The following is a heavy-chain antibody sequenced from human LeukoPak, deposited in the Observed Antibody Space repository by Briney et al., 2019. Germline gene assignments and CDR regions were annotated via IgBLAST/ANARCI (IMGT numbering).Heavy chain of an antibody. J-gene: IGHJ5*01. D-gene: IGHD6-6*01. Sequence: PGGSLRLSCAASGFTFSDSYMTWVRQAPGKGVEWVAYISGSDHDINYSDSVKGRFTISRDNAKNSLYLQMSSLRVEDTAVYYCTRDPRHFDSCGQGTLVTVSS. CDR1: GFTFSDSY. CDR3: TRDPRHFDS. V-gene: IGHV3-11*04. CDR2: ISGSDHDI.